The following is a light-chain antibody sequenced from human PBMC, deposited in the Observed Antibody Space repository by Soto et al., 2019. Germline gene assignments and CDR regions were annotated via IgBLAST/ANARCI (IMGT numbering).Light chain of an antibody. J-gene: IGKJ1*01. CDR1: EDVGSW. V-gene: IGKV1-12*01. CDR3: QQAKTFPWT. CDR2: SAS. Sequence: DIQMTQSPSSVSASVGDRVSITCRASEDVGSWVVWCQQKPGTAPNLLVYSASNLQTGVPSRFSGSGSATDFTLTISSLQPEDFATYYCQQAKTFPWTFGQGTKVDIK.